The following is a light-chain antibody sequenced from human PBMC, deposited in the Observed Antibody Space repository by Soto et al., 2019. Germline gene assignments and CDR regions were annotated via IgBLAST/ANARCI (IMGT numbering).Light chain of an antibody. CDR1: NSNIGNNY. CDR3: GTWDTSLIAGV. Sequence: QSVLTQPPSVSAAPGQKVTISCFGSNSNIGNNYVSWYQMLPGTAPKLLIYDNDKRASGTPDRFSGSKSGTSATLDITGLQTGDGADYYCGTWDTSLIAGVFGGGTKLTVL. CDR2: DND. V-gene: IGLV1-51*01. J-gene: IGLJ2*01.